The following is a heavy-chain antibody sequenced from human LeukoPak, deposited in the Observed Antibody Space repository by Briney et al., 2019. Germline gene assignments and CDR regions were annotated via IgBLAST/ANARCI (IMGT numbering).Heavy chain of an antibody. V-gene: IGHV3-21*01. CDR1: GFTFSSYS. J-gene: IGHJ4*02. CDR2: ISSSSSSI. Sequence: GGSLRLSCAASGFTFSSYSMNWVRQAPGKGLDWVSSISSSSSSIYYADSVKGRFTISRDNAKNSLSLQMNSQRAEDTAVYYCARGPYTDYWGQGTLVTVSS. CDR3: ARGPYTDY. D-gene: IGHD4-11*01.